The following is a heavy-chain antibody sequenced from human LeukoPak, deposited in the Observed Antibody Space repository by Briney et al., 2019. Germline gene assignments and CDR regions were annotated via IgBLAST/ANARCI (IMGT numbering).Heavy chain of an antibody. J-gene: IGHJ4*02. V-gene: IGHV4-31*11. D-gene: IGHD3-22*01. CDR1: GGSFSSGGYY. CDR2: IYYSGST. CDR3: ARGYDSSGYFDY. Sequence: SETLSLTCAVYGGSFSSGGYYWSWIRQHPGKGLEWIGYIYYSGSTYYNPSLKSRVTISVDTSKNQFSLKLSSVTAADTAVYYCARGYDSSGYFDYWGQGTLVTVSS.